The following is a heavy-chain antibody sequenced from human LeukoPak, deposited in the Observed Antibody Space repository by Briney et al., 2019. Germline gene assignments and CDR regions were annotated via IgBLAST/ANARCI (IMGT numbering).Heavy chain of an antibody. D-gene: IGHD2/OR15-2a*01. CDR2: IYYSGTT. J-gene: IGHJ4*02. CDR3: ARSKYYFDY. V-gene: IGHV4-61*01. Sequence: PSETLSLTCSVSGGSVSSGISYWSWIRQPPGKGLEWIGYIYYSGTTNYNPSLKSRVTMSVDTSKKQFSLKLSSVTAADTAIYYCARSKYYFDYWGQGTLVTVSS. CDR1: GGSVSSGISY.